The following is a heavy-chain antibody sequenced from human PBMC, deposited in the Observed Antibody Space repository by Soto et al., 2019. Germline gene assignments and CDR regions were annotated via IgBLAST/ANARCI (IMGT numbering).Heavy chain of an antibody. CDR3: ERRGFSYGSTYNWFDP. D-gene: IGHD5-18*01. Sequence: QLQLQESGPGLVKPSETLSLTCTVSGGSISSSSYYWGRIRQPPGKGLEWIGSIYYSGSTYYNPSLKSRVTISVDTSKILFCRKLSSVSAADTAVYYCERRGFSYGSTYNWFDPWGQGTLVTDSS. CDR1: GGSISSSSYY. CDR2: IYYSGST. V-gene: IGHV4-39*01. J-gene: IGHJ5*02.